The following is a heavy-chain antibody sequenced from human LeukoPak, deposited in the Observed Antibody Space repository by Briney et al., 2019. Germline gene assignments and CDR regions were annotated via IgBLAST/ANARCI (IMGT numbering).Heavy chain of an antibody. CDR1: GFTIDNYA. CDR3: AKGSGSNYDFWSGPIYYYGMDV. D-gene: IGHD3-3*01. J-gene: IGHJ6*02. V-gene: IGHV3-23*01. Sequence: PGGSLRLSCAASGFTIDNYAMSWVRQAPGKGLEWVSAISGSGGSTYYADSVKGRFTISRDNSKNTLYLQMNSLRAEDTAVYYCAKGSGSNYDFWSGPIYYYGMDVWGQGTTVTVSS. CDR2: ISGSGGST.